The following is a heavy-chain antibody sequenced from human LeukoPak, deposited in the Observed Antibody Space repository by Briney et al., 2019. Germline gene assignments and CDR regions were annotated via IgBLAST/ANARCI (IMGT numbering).Heavy chain of an antibody. D-gene: IGHD1-26*01. CDR1: GGSFSGYY. J-gene: IGHJ4*02. V-gene: IGHV4-34*01. CDR2: INHSGGT. CDR3: ARYSGMGYSPGTYSNS. Sequence: PSETLSLTCAFYGGSFSGYYWSWIRQPPGKGLEWIGEINHSGGTKYNPSLKSRLTISVDTSRNQFSLKLSSVSAADTAVYYCARYSGMGYSPGTYSNSWGQGTRVTVSS.